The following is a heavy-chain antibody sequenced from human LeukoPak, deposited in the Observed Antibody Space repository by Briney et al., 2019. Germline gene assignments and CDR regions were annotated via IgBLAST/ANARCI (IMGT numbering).Heavy chain of an antibody. CDR3: ARVPYVSSAYYSPLDF. J-gene: IGHJ4*02. CDR1: GYSFNDYY. Sequence: ASVKVSCTASGYSFNDYYMHWVRQAPGQGLEWMGWINPNSGGTNYAQKFQGRVTMTRDTSISTAYMELSRLRSDDTAVYYCARVPYVSSAYYSPLDFWGQGTLVTVSS. D-gene: IGHD3-22*01. CDR2: INPNSGGT. V-gene: IGHV1-2*02.